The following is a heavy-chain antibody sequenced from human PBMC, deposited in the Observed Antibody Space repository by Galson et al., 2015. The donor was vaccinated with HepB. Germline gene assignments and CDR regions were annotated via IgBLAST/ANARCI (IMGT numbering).Heavy chain of an antibody. V-gene: IGHV3-21*01. D-gene: IGHD4-23*01. Sequence: SLRLSCAASGFTFSSYSMDWVRQAPGKGLEWVSSISSSSSYIYYADSVKGRFTISRDNAKNSLYLQMNSLRAEDTAVYYCARDTVAYYYYYGMDVWGQGTTVTVSS. CDR1: GFTFSSYS. CDR2: ISSSSSYI. J-gene: IGHJ6*02. CDR3: ARDTVAYYYYYGMDV.